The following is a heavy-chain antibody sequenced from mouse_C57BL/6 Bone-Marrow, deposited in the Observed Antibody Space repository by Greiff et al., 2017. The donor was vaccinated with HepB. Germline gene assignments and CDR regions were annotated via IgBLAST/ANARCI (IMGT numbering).Heavy chain of an antibody. D-gene: IGHD1-1*01. CDR3: ANYYGSSYRVPWYFDV. Sequence: VKLQQSGAELVKPGASVKMSCKASGYTFTTYPIEWMKQNHGKSLEWIGNFHPYNDDTKYNEKFKGKATLTVEKSSSTVYLELSRLTSDVSAVYYCANYYGSSYRVPWYFDVWGTGTTVTVSS. CDR1: GYTFTTYP. V-gene: IGHV1-47*01. J-gene: IGHJ1*03. CDR2: FHPYNDDT.